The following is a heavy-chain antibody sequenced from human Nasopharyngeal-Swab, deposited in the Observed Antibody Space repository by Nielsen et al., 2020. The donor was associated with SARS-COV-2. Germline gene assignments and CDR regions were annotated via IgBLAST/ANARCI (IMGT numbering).Heavy chain of an antibody. CDR3: ARGWVEMATITFFDY. Sequence: SETLSLTCAVYGGSFSGYYWSWIRQPPGKGLEWIGEINHSGSTNYNPSLKSRVTISVDTSKNQFSLKLSSVTAADTAVYYCARGWVEMATITFFDYWGQGTLVTVSS. D-gene: IGHD5-24*01. V-gene: IGHV4-34*01. CDR1: GGSFSGYY. CDR2: INHSGST. J-gene: IGHJ4*02.